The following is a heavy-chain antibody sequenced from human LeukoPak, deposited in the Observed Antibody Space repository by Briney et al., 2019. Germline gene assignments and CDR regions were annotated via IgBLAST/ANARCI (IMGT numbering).Heavy chain of an antibody. J-gene: IGHJ1*01. D-gene: IGHD2-2*01. CDR3: AREGCSSTSCYLTGLPEYFQH. Sequence: GASVKVSCKASAYTFTSYAINWVRQAPGQGLEWMGWISAYNGNTNYAQKLQGRVTMTTDTSTSTAYMELRSLRSDDTAVYYCAREGCSSTSCYLTGLPEYFQHWGQGALITVSS. CDR1: AYTFTSYA. V-gene: IGHV1-18*01. CDR2: ISAYNGNT.